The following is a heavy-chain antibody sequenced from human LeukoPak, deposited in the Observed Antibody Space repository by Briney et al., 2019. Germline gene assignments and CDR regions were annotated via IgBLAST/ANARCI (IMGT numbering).Heavy chain of an antibody. CDR1: GGSVSSYY. CDR3: ARQLPTAAADTRGYFDY. J-gene: IGHJ4*01. CDR2: IFDGETT. V-gene: IGHV4-39*07. D-gene: IGHD6-25*01. Sequence: SETLSLTCTVSGGSVSSYYWGWIRQAPGKGLEWIGSIFDGETTHYNPSLKNRATISVDTSKNQFSLKLTSVTAADATMYYCARQLPTAAADTRGYFDYWGQGTVVTVSS.